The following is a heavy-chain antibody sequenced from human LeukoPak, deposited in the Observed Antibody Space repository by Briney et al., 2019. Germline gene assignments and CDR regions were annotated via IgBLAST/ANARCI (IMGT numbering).Heavy chain of an antibody. J-gene: IGHJ5*02. CDR2: IYYSATT. V-gene: IGHV4-39*01. D-gene: IGHD3-22*01. CDR3: ARSSGYLFDP. Sequence: SETLSLTCTVSGGSISSSSYYWGWIRQPPGKGLEWIGSIYYSATTYYNPSLKSRVSISVDTSKNQFSLKLSSVSAADTAVYYCARSSGYLFDPWGQGTLVTVSS. CDR1: GGSISSSSYY.